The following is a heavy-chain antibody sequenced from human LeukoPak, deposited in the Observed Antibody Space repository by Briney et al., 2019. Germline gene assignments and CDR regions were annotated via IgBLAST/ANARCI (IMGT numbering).Heavy chain of an antibody. V-gene: IGHV1-2*02. CDR3: ARAGFYASGSYYPPPPPYYGMDV. D-gene: IGHD3-10*01. CDR1: GYSFTDHS. Sequence: ASVKVSCRASGYSFTDHSMHWVRQAPGQGFEWIGWINPKSGDTNYAQTFQGRVTMTGDRSTGTAYMELNEVTSDDAAVYFCARAGFYASGSYYPPPPPYYGMDVWGQGTTVSVSS. J-gene: IGHJ6*02. CDR2: INPKSGDT.